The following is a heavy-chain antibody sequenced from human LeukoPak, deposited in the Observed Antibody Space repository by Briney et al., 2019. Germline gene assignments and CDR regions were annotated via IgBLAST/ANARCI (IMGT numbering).Heavy chain of an antibody. Sequence: GGSLRLSCAASGLTVSSYSMNWVRQAPGKGLEWVSSISSSSSYIYYADSVKGRFTISRDNAKNSLYLQMNSLRAEDTAVYYCARDNGQQQLAYWGQGTLVTVSS. CDR2: ISSSSSYI. CDR3: ARDNGQQQLAY. J-gene: IGHJ4*02. D-gene: IGHD6-13*01. CDR1: GLTVSSYS. V-gene: IGHV3-21*01.